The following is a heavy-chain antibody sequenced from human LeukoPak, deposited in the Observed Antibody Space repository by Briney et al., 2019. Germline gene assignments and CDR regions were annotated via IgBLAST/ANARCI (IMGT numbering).Heavy chain of an antibody. CDR3: ARGYSSGWADAFDI. Sequence: RASVKVSCKASGYTFTSYGISWVRQAPGQGLEWMGWISAYNGNTNYAQKLQSRVTMTTDTSTSTAYMELRRLRSDDTAVYYCARGYSSGWADAFDIWGPGTMVTVSS. D-gene: IGHD6-19*01. V-gene: IGHV1-18*01. J-gene: IGHJ3*02. CDR2: ISAYNGNT. CDR1: GYTFTSYG.